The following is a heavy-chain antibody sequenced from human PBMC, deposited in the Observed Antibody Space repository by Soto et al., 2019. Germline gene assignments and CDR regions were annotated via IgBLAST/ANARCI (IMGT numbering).Heavy chain of an antibody. J-gene: IGHJ4*02. CDR2: ISYDGSNK. Sequence: QVQLVESGGGVVQPGRSLRLSCAASGFTFSSYARHWVRQAPGKGLEWVAVISYDGSNKYYADSVKGRFTISRDNSKNTLYLQMNSLRAEDTAVYYCARDLRVYSSGWSGTTFDYWGQGTLVTVSS. CDR3: ARDLRVYSSGWSGTTFDY. D-gene: IGHD6-19*01. V-gene: IGHV3-30-3*01. CDR1: GFTFSSYA.